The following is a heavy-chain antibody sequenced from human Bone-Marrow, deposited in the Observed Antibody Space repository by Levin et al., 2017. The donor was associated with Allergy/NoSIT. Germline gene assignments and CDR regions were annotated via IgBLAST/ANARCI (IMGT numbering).Heavy chain of an antibody. Sequence: SLKISCAASGFNFDKYAMHWVRQTPDKGLEWVAVVWPDGSKKYFADSLQARVTISRDNSKSTLDLRMDRLSVGDRAVYYCGRTLCGTSNCYEWFYNGMDVWGQGATVTVSS. CDR2: VWPDGSKK. CDR3: GRTLCGTSNCYEWFYNGMDV. V-gene: IGHV3-33*01. CDR1: GFNFDKYA. J-gene: IGHJ6*02. D-gene: IGHD3-9*01.